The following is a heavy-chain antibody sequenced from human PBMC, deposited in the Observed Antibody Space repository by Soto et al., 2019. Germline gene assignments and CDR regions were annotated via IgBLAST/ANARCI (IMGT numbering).Heavy chain of an antibody. Sequence: QVQLVESGGGVVQPGRSLRLSCAASGFTFSSYGMHWVRQAPGKGLEWVAVIWYDGSNKYYADSVKGRFTISRDNSKNTLYLQMNSLRAEDTAVYYCARDSLSQFLTHLTVLDYWGQGTLVTVSS. CDR1: GFTFSSYG. J-gene: IGHJ4*02. CDR2: IWYDGSNK. V-gene: IGHV3-33*01. CDR3: ARDSLSQFLTHLTVLDY. D-gene: IGHD2-21*01.